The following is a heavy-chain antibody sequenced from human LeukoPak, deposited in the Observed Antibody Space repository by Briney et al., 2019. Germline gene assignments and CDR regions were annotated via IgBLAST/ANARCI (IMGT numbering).Heavy chain of an antibody. CDR2: IYHSGST. D-gene: IGHD6-13*01. CDR1: GGSISSSNW. Sequence: PSGTLSLTCAVSGGSISSSNWWSWVRPPPGKGLEWIGEIYHSGSTNYNPSLKSRVTISIDTSKNQFSLKLSSVTAADTAVYYCARKARSYSTTWQTRGGNWFDPWGQGTLVTVSS. CDR3: ARKARSYSTTWQTRGGNWFDP. V-gene: IGHV4-4*02. J-gene: IGHJ5*02.